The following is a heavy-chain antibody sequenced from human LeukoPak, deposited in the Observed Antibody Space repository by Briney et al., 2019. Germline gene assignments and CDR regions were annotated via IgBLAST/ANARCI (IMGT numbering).Heavy chain of an antibody. CDR1: GYSISSTYY. V-gene: IGHV4-61*01. Sequence: SETLSLTCTVSGYSISSTYYWGWIRQPPGRGLEWIGYIYYSGSTNYNPSLKSRVTMSVDTSKNQFSLKLSSVTAADTAVYYCARQRSGGSCNLDYWGQGTLVTVSS. CDR3: ARQRSGGSCNLDY. J-gene: IGHJ4*02. CDR2: IYYSGST. D-gene: IGHD2-15*01.